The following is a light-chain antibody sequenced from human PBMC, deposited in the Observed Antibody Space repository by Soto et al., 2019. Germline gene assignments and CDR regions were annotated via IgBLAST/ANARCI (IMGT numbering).Light chain of an antibody. Sequence: QSVLTQPASVSGSPGQSITISCTGTSSAVGGYNYVSWYQQHPGKAPKLMIYEVSNRPSGVSNRFSGSKSGNTASLTISGLQAEDEADYCCSSFTSSSTFVFGTGTKVTVL. J-gene: IGLJ1*01. CDR2: EVS. V-gene: IGLV2-14*01. CDR3: SSFTSSSTFV. CDR1: SSAVGGYNY.